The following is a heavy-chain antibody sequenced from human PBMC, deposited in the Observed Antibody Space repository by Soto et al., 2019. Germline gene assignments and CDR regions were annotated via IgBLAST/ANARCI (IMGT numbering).Heavy chain of an antibody. J-gene: IGHJ5*02. V-gene: IGHV4-4*02. CDR2: ISHSGST. Sequence: SETLSLTCAVSGGSISSNNWWSWVRQPPGKGLEWIGEISHSGSTNYNPSLKSRVTMSVDKSKNQFSLNLSSVTAADTAVYYCARVPPPTAWHNWFDPWGQGTLVT. CDR1: GGSISSNNW. CDR3: ARVPPPTAWHNWFDP.